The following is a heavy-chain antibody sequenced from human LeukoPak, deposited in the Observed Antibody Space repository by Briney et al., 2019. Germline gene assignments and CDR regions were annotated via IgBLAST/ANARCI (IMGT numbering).Heavy chain of an antibody. D-gene: IGHD5-24*01. CDR2: IWYDGSNK. Sequence: PGRSLRLSCAASGLTFRSYGMHWVRQAPGKGLEWVAVIWYDGSNKYYADSVKGRFTISRDNSKNTLYLQMNSLRAEDTAVYYCARDRDGYPYDYWGQGTLVTVSS. V-gene: IGHV3-33*01. J-gene: IGHJ4*02. CDR1: GLTFRSYG. CDR3: ARDRDGYPYDY.